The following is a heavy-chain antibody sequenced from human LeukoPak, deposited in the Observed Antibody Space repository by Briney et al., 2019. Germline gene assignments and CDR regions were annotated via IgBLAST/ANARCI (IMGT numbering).Heavy chain of an antibody. Sequence: ASVKVSCKVSGYTVTELSMHWVRQAPGKGLEWMGGFDPEHGETIYAQKFQGRVTMTEDTSTDTAYMELSSLRSEDTAVYYCAAEAVAGVNFDFWGQGTLVTVSS. CDR3: AAEAVAGVNFDF. D-gene: IGHD6-19*01. J-gene: IGHJ4*02. CDR2: FDPEHGET. V-gene: IGHV1-24*01. CDR1: GYTVTELS.